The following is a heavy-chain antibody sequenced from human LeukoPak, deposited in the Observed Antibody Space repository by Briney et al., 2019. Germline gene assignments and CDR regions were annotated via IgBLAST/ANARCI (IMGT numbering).Heavy chain of an antibody. V-gene: IGHV3-48*04. J-gene: IGHJ4*02. CDR3: ARDLGRDYFDY. CDR2: ISSSGSTI. D-gene: IGHD7-27*01. CDR1: GFTFSSYS. Sequence: PGGSLRLSCAASGFTFSSYSMNWVRQAPGKGLEWVSYISSSGSTIYYADSVKGRFTISRDNAKNSLYLQMNSLRAEDTAVYYCARDLGRDYFDYWGQGTLVTVSS.